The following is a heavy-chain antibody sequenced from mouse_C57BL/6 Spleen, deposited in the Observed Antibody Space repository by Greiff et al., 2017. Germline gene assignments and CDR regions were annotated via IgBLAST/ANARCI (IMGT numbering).Heavy chain of an antibody. D-gene: IGHD4-1*01. J-gene: IGHJ2*02. CDR1: GFTFSDYG. CDR3: ARRETGTLGYYIDY. CDR2: ISSGSSTI. Sequence: EVQLVESGGGLVKPGGSLKLSCAASGFTFSDYGMHWVRQAPEKGLEWVAYISSGSSTIYYADTVTGRFTISRDNAKNTLFLQMTSLRSEDTAMYYCARRETGTLGYYIDYWGQGTSLTVSS. V-gene: IGHV5-17*01.